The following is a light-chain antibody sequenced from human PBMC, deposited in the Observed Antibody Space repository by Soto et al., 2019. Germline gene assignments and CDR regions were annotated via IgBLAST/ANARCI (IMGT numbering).Light chain of an antibody. CDR1: SSDVGGFNS. J-gene: IGLJ1*01. CDR2: DVV. V-gene: IGLV2-14*03. Sequence: QSVLTQPTSVSGSPGQSITISCTGTSSDVGGFNSVSWYQLRPGTAPKLILYDVVDRPSGVSYRFSGSKSGNTASLTISGLQAADEAGYVCNSYTSTMTNVFGSGTKVTVL. CDR3: NSYTSTMTNV.